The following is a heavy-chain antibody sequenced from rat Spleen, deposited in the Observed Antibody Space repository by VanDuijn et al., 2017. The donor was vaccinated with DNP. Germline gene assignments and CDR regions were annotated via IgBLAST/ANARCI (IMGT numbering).Heavy chain of an antibody. D-gene: IGHD1-11*01. CDR1: GFTFSDYG. Sequence: EVQLVESGGGLVQPGRSMKLSCAASGFTFSDYGMAWVRQAPTRGLEWVASISPRGISTFYRDSVKGRFIISRDNARNTLYLQMNTLRAEDTATYYCARPSTTEGIVDFGYWGQGTLVTVSS. CDR2: ISPRGIST. J-gene: IGHJ3*01. CDR3: ARPSTTEGIVDFGY. V-gene: IGHV5S13*01.